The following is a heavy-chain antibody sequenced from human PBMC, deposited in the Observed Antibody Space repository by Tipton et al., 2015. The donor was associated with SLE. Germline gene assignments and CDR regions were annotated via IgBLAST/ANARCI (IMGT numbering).Heavy chain of an antibody. CDR3: VKGQEVAATNYYYYMDV. V-gene: IGHV4-59*01. Sequence: TLSLTCSVSGGSISDYFWSWIRQAPGKGPEWIGHMSDSGDTNYNPSLKSRVTISVDTSRSQISLRLNSVTAADTAIYYCVKGQEVAATNYYYYMDVWGKGTTVTVSS. CDR1: GGSISDYF. J-gene: IGHJ6*03. D-gene: IGHD6-19*01. CDR2: MSDSGDT.